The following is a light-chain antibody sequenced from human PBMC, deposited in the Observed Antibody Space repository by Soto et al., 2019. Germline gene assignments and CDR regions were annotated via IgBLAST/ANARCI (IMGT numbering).Light chain of an antibody. CDR1: QSISVY. CDR3: QQSYSLPPT. CDR2: AAS. V-gene: IGKV1-39*01. Sequence: DIQMTQSPSSLSASVGDRVTITCRASQSISVYLNWYQQKPGKAPKLLIYAASSLQSGVPSRFSGSGSGTDFALTISSLQPEDFATYYCQQSYSLPPTFGQGTKVEVK. J-gene: IGKJ1*01.